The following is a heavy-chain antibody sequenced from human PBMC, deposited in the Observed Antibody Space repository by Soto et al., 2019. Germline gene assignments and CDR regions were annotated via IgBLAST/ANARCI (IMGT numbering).Heavy chain of an antibody. CDR2: IIGDGNEI. Sequence: EVQLAESGGGLVQPGGSLRLSCAASGFTFSSHWMHWVRQAPGKGLVWVSRIIGDGNEITYADSVKGRFTISRDNAKNTVILHMNSLRAEATAVYYCVRGHVRGNDRHFDYWGQGTLVTVSS. CDR3: VRGHVRGNDRHFDY. V-gene: IGHV3-74*01. CDR1: GFTFSSHW. D-gene: IGHD3-16*02. J-gene: IGHJ4*02.